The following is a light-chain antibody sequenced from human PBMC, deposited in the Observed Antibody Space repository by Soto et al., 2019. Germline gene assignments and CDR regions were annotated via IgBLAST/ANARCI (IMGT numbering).Light chain of an antibody. V-gene: IGLV2-14*01. CDR1: SSDVGGYNY. Sequence: QSALTQPASVSGSRGQSITISCTGTSSDVGGYNYVSWYQQHPGQAPRLMIYEVSSRPSGVSDRFSGSKSGNTASLTISWLQAEDEADYYCSSYSRGSTLVVSGGGTKPPS. CDR2: EVS. CDR3: SSYSRGSTLVV. J-gene: IGLJ3*02.